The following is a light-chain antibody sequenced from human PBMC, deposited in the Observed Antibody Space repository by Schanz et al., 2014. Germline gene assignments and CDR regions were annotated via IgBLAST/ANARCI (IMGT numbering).Light chain of an antibody. V-gene: IGLV2-14*03. J-gene: IGLJ2*01. Sequence: QSVLTQPASVSGSPGQSITISCTGTSSDVGSYNYVSWYQQHPGKAPKLMISAVSDRPSGVSNRFSGSKSGNTASLTISGLQAEDEADYYCSSYTSSSTLGYVVFGGGTKLT. CDR1: SSDVGSYNY. CDR2: AVS. CDR3: SSYTSSSTLGYVV.